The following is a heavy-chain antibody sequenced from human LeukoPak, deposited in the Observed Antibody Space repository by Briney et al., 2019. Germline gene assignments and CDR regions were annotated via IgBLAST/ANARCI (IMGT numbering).Heavy chain of an antibody. V-gene: IGHV1-2*06. CDR2: INPNSGGT. Sequence: GASVKVSCKASGYTFTGYYMHWVRQAPGQGLELMGRINPNSGGTNYAQKFQGRVTMTRDTSISTAYMELSRLRSDDTAVYYCARDIEYSSSFDYWGQGTLVTVSS. D-gene: IGHD6-6*01. CDR1: GYTFTGYY. J-gene: IGHJ4*02. CDR3: ARDIEYSSSFDY.